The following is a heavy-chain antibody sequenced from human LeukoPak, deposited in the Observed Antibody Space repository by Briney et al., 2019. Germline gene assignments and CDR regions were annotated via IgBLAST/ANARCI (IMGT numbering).Heavy chain of an antibody. J-gene: IGHJ4*02. CDR1: GFTFSSYE. D-gene: IGHD1-26*01. CDR3: ASAPRSWEFDY. Sequence: GGSLRLSCAASGFTFSSYEMNWVRQAPGKGLEWVSSISSSSSYIYYADSVKGRFTISRDNAKNSLYLQMNSLRAEDTAVYYCASAPRSWEFDYWGQGTLVTVSS. V-gene: IGHV3-21*01. CDR2: ISSSSSYI.